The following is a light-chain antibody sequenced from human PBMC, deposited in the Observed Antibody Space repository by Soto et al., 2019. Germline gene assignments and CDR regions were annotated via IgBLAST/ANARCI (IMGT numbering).Light chain of an antibody. CDR1: QSVSSN. V-gene: IGKV3-20*01. CDR2: GAS. J-gene: IGKJ5*01. Sequence: EIVMTQSPATLSVSPGERATLSCRASQSVSSNLAWYQQKPGQAPRLLIYGASNRATGVPDRFSGSGSGPDFTLTISRLEPEDFAVYYCQHYCSSRGITFGQGTRLEIK. CDR3: QHYCSSRGIT.